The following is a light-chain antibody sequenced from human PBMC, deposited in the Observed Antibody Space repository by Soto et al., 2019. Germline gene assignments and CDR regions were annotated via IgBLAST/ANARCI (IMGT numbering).Light chain of an antibody. CDR1: SSDVGGYNY. V-gene: IGLV2-8*01. CDR2: EVT. Sequence: QSVLTQPPSASGSPGQSVTISCTGTSSDVGGYNYVSWYQQYPGRAPKLMIYEVTKRPSGVPDRFSGSKSGNTASLTVSGIQAEDEAAYYCSSYAASNNFYFVFGGGTKLTVL. CDR3: SSYAASNNFYFV. J-gene: IGLJ3*02.